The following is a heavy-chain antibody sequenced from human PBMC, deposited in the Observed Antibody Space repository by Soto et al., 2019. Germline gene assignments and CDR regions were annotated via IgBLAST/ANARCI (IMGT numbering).Heavy chain of an antibody. CDR1: GYTFTSYD. V-gene: IGHV1-8*01. CDR2: MNPNSGNT. D-gene: IGHD4-17*01. J-gene: IGHJ2*01. CDR3: ARGGTKMTTVTTDWYFDL. Sequence: ASVKVSCKASGYTFTSYDINWVRQATGQGLEWMGWMNPNSGNTGYAQKFQGRVTMTRNTSISTAFMELSSVTAADTAVYYCARGGTKMTTVTTDWYFDLWGRGTLVTVSS.